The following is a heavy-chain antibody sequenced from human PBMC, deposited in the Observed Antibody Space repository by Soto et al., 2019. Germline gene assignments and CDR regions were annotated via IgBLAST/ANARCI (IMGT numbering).Heavy chain of an antibody. V-gene: IGHV3-30*18. J-gene: IGHJ6*02. CDR3: AKERRITIFGVVISQGYYGMDV. D-gene: IGHD3-3*01. CDR2: ISYDGSNK. Sequence: GGSLRLSCAASGFTFSSYGMHWVRQAPGKGLEWVAVISYDGSNKYYADSVKGRFTISRDNSKNTLYLQMNSLRAEDTAVYYCAKERRITIFGVVISQGYYGMDVWGQGTTVTVSS. CDR1: GFTFSSYG.